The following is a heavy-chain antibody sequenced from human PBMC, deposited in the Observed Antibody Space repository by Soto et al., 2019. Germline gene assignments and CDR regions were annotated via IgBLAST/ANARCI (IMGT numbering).Heavy chain of an antibody. CDR1: GFMFKDYG. Sequence: QVQLVESGGGVVQPGKSLRLSCAASGFMFKDYGVYWVRQAPGKGLEWVALLWFDLSHQYYGDSVKGRFANSRDTSKNTGYLQKNNLEGEGTGVFFLGGRGGYSDAFDLWGQGNKVTVSS. J-gene: IGHJ3*01. V-gene: IGHV3-33*03. CDR3: GGRGGYSDAFDL. CDR2: LWFDLSHQ. D-gene: IGHD3-16*01.